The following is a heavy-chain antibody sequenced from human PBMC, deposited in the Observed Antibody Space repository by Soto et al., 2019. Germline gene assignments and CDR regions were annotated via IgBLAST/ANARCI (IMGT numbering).Heavy chain of an antibody. D-gene: IGHD2-15*01. J-gene: IGHJ4*02. CDR1: GFTASSNY. V-gene: IGHV3-66*01. CDR2: IYIGGST. CDR3: ASGGAARFDY. Sequence: ELQLVESGGGLVRTGGSMRHSCAASGFTASSNYMTWVRQAPGKGLERVSVIYIGGSTFYADSVKGRFYISRDNFKNTLYLEMNSLRAEGTAVYYCASGGAARFDYWGQGTLVTVSS.